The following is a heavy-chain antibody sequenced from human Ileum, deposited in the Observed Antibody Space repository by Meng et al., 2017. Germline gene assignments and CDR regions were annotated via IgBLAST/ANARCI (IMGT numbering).Heavy chain of an antibody. CDR2: ISHTGSI. D-gene: IGHD6-6*01. CDR1: GGSISNNNW. Sequence: GPLRLSCAVSGGSISNNNWWSWVRQPPGKGLEWIGEISHTGSINYNPSLKSRVTMSLDKSKNQFSLDLTSVTAADTAVYYCARDLLGPSIAATGWFDPWGQGTLVTVSS. V-gene: IGHV4-4*02. CDR3: ARDLLGPSIAATGWFDP. J-gene: IGHJ5*02.